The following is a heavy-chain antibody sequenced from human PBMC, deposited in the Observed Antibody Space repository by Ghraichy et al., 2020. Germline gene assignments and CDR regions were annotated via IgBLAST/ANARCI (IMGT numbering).Heavy chain of an antibody. D-gene: IGHD6-13*01. J-gene: IGHJ5*02. V-gene: IGHV3-33*01. Sequence: GGSLRLSCAASGFTFSSYGMHWVRQAPGKGLEWVAVIWYDGSNKYYADSVKGRFTISRDNSKNTLYLQMNSLRAEDTAVYYCASLNIIAAAGTSWFDPWGQGTLVTVSS. CDR3: ASLNIIAAAGTSWFDP. CDR2: IWYDGSNK. CDR1: GFTFSSYG.